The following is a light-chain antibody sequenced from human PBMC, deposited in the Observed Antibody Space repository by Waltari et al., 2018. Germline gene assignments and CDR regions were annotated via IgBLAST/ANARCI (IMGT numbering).Light chain of an antibody. CDR3: YSYAGTL. J-gene: IGLJ2*01. CDR2: DVS. V-gene: IGLV2-11*01. Sequence: QSALTQPRSVSGSPGQSVTISCTGTSSDVGGYNYVSWYQQHPGKAPKLMIYDVSRRPSGVPDRCSGSKSGNTASLTSSGLQAEDEADYYCYSYAGTLFGGGTKLTVL. CDR1: SSDVGGYNY.